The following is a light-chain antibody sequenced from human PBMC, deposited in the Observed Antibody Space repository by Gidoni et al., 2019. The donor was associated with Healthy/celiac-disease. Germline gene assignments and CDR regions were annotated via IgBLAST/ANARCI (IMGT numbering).Light chain of an antibody. J-gene: IGKJ4*02. CDR2: AAS. CDR3: QKYNSAPRT. Sequence: DIQMTQSPSSLSAPVGDRVTITCRASQGISNYLAWYQQKPGKVPKLLIYAASTLQSGVPYRFSGSGSGTDFTLTISSLQPEDVATYYCQKYNSAPRTFXRXTKVEIK. V-gene: IGKV1-27*01. CDR1: QGISNY.